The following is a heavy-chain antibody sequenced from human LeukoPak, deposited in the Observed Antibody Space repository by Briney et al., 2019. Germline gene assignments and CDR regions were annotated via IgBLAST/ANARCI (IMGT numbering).Heavy chain of an antibody. J-gene: IGHJ6*03. CDR1: GFSVTTNY. D-gene: IGHD5-24*01. CDR2: IYSGGHT. V-gene: IGHV3-53*01. Sequence: GGSLRLSCAASGFSVTTNYMNWVRQAPGKGLEWVSVIYSGGHTYYTDSVQGRLTISRDTSNNTVYLHMSSLRPDDTAVYYCARSTRDGYTHYHDYYMDLWGKGTTVTVSS. CDR3: ARSTRDGYTHYHDYYMDL.